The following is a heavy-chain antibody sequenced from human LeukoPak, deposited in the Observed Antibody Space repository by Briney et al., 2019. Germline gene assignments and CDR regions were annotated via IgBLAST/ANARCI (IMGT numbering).Heavy chain of an antibody. J-gene: IGHJ4*02. Sequence: GGSLRLSCAASGFTFSDNYMTWVRQAPGKGLEWLSYISGNGGVIQYADSVKGRFTISRDNAKNLLYLQMDSLRVEDTAIYYCARDPRTVRIWGQGTLVTVSS. CDR1: GFTFSDNY. V-gene: IGHV3-11*04. CDR2: ISGNGGVI. D-gene: IGHD1-1*01. CDR3: ARDPRTVRI.